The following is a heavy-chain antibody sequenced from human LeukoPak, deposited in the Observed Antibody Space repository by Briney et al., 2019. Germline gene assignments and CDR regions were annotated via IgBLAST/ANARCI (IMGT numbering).Heavy chain of an antibody. J-gene: IGHJ5*02. D-gene: IGHD4-17*01. CDR2: VYYSGST. V-gene: IGHV4-59*01. CDR3: ARHRGLWNGDSNWFDP. Sequence: SETLSLTCAVYGWSFSGYYLSWIRQPPGKGLQWVGYVYYSGSTNYNPSLKSRVTISVDTSKNQFSLKLNSVTPADTAVYYCARHRGLWNGDSNWFDPWGQGTLVTVSS. CDR1: GWSFSGYY.